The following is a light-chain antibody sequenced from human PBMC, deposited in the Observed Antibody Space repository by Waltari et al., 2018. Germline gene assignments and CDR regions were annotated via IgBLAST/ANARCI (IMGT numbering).Light chain of an antibody. CDR1: QSLSSN. V-gene: IGKV3-15*01. Sequence: EIVMTQSPATLSVSPGERATLSCRASQSLSSNLAWYQQKPGQAPRPLIYGASTRATGIPARFSGSGSGTEFTLTISSMQSEDFAIYYCQQYNNWPRTFGQGTKVEIK. J-gene: IGKJ1*01. CDR3: QQYNNWPRT. CDR2: GAS.